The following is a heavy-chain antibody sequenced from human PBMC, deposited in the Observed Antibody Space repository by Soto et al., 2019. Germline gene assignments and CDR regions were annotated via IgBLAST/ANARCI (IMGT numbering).Heavy chain of an antibody. V-gene: IGHV4-39*01. CDR2: IYYSGST. Sequence: QLQLQESGPGLVKPSETLSLTCTVSGGSISSSSYYWGWIRQPPGKGLEWIGSIYYSGSTYYNPSLKSRVTISVDTSKNQLALKLGSVTGAETAVYYCASNPGSGWKTKADYWGQGTLVTVSS. CDR3: ASNPGSGWKTKADY. CDR1: GGSISSSSYY. J-gene: IGHJ4*02. D-gene: IGHD6-25*01.